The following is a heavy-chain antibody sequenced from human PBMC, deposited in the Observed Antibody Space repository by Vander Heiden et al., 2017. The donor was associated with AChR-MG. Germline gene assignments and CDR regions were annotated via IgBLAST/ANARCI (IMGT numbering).Heavy chain of an antibody. Sequence: QVQLVQSGAEVKKPGSSVKVSCKASGGTFSSYAISWVRQAPGQGLEWMGGIIPIFGTANYAQKFQGRVTITADESTSTAYMELSSLRSEDTAVYYCARDRATYYDFWSGYYDYYYYGMDVWGQGTTVTVSS. CDR2: IIPIFGTA. V-gene: IGHV1-69*01. CDR3: ARDRATYYDFWSGYYDYYYYGMDV. J-gene: IGHJ6*02. CDR1: GGTFSSYA. D-gene: IGHD3-3*01.